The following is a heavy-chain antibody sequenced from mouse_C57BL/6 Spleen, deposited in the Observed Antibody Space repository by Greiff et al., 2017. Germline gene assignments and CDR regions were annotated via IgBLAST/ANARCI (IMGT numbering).Heavy chain of an antibody. CDR1: GYAFSSYW. J-gene: IGHJ1*03. D-gene: IGHD1-1*01. Sequence: QVHVKQSGAELVKPGASVTISCKASGYAFSSYWMNWVKQRPGKGIEWIGQIYPGDGDTNYNGKFKGKATLTADKSSCTAYMQLSSLTSEDSAVYFCARPTVPHWYFDVWGTGTTVTVSS. V-gene: IGHV1-80*01. CDR2: IYPGDGDT. CDR3: ARPTVPHWYFDV.